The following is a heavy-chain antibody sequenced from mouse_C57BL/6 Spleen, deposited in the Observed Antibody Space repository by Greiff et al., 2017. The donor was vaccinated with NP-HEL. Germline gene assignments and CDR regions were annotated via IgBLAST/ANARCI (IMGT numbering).Heavy chain of an antibody. D-gene: IGHD1-1*01. V-gene: IGHV1-75*01. CDR3: ARYYGSRGRGYFDV. CDR1: GYTFTDYY. Sequence: QVQLQQSGPELVKPGASVKISCKASGYTFTDYYINWVKQRPGQGLEWIGWIFPGSGSTYYNEKFKGKATLTVDKSSSTAYMLLSSLTSEDSAVYFCARYYGSRGRGYFDVWGTGTTVTVSS. CDR2: IFPGSGST. J-gene: IGHJ1*03.